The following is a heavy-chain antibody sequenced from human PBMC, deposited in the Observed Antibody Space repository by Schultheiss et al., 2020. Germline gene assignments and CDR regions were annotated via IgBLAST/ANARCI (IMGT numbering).Heavy chain of an antibody. CDR3: ARPYSSGWYGDFDY. Sequence: GGSLRLSCAASGFTFSSYGMHWVRQAPGKGLEWVAVISYDGSNKYYADSVKGRFTISRDNSKSTLYLQMNNLRADDTAVYYCARPYSSGWYGDFDYWGQGTLVTVSS. J-gene: IGHJ4*02. CDR2: ISYDGSNK. D-gene: IGHD6-19*01. CDR1: GFTFSSYG. V-gene: IGHV3-30*03.